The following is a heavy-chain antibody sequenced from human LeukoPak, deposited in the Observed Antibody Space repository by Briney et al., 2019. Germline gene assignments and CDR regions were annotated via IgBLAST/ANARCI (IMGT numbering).Heavy chain of an antibody. Sequence: GGSLRLSCAASGFTFSTYNMNWVRLAPGKGLEWVANIKQDGSEKYYVDSVKGRFTISRDNAKNSLYLQMNSLRAEDTAVYYCAASTIGWFGEFVFDYWGQGTLVTVSS. CDR3: AASTIGWFGEFVFDY. D-gene: IGHD3-10*01. CDR2: IKQDGSEK. CDR1: GFTFSTYN. V-gene: IGHV3-7*01. J-gene: IGHJ4*02.